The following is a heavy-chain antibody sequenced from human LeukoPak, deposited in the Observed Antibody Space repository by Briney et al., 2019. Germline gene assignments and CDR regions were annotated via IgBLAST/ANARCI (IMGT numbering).Heavy chain of an antibody. D-gene: IGHD3-10*01. CDR3: ARHGFAGAFQH. Sequence: SETLSLACADYGGSFSGYYWSWIRQPPGKGLEWIGEMNHSGSTNYSPSLKSRVIVSVDASKNQFSLKLTSVTAADTAVYYCARHGFAGAFQHWGQGTLVTVSS. J-gene: IGHJ1*01. CDR1: GGSFSGYY. CDR2: MNHSGST. V-gene: IGHV4-34*01.